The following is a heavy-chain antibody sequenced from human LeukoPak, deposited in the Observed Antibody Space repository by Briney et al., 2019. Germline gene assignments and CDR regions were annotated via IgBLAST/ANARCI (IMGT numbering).Heavy chain of an antibody. V-gene: IGHV4-4*02. D-gene: IGHD2-15*01. J-gene: IGHJ4*02. Sequence: PSGTLSLTCAVSGGSISSSNWWSWVRQPPGKGLEWIGEIYHSGSTNYNPSLKSRVTISVDKSKNQFSLKLSSVTAADTAVYYCARLLGYCSGGSCYRAPFSFDYWGQGTLVTVSS. CDR3: ARLLGYCSGGSCYRAPFSFDY. CDR1: GGSISSSNW. CDR2: IYHSGST.